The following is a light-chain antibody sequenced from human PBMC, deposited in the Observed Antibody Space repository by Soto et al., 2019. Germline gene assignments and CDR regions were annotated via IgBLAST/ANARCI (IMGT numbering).Light chain of an antibody. CDR3: QQYNNWPQT. CDR1: QSVSSR. J-gene: IGKJ1*01. CDR2: GAS. Sequence: EMVLTQSPATLSVSPGERATLSCRASQSVSSRLAWYQQAPGQAPRLLSSGASTRATGIPARFSGIGSGTEFTLTISSLQSEDFAVYYCQQYNNWPQTFGQGTKVDI. V-gene: IGKV3-15*01.